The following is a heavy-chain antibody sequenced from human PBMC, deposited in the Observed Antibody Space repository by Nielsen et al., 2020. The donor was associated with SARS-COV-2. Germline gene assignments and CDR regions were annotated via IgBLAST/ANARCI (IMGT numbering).Heavy chain of an antibody. V-gene: IGHV3-74*01. Sequence: GGSLRLSCAASGFTFSSYWMHWVRQAPGKGLVWISRINTDGSNTTYADSVKGRFTISRDNAKNTVYLQMNSLRAEDTAVYYCARGYSGTYRLGYWGQGALVTVSS. J-gene: IGHJ4*02. CDR3: ARGYSGTYRLGY. CDR2: INTDGSNT. CDR1: GFTFSSYW. D-gene: IGHD1-26*01.